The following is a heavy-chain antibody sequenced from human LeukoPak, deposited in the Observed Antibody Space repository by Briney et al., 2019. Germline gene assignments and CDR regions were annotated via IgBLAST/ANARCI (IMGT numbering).Heavy chain of an antibody. J-gene: IGHJ6*02. D-gene: IGHD2-2*02. Sequence: PGGSLRLSCAASGFTFSSYAMHWVRQAPGKGLEWVAVIWYDGSNKYYADSVKGRFTISRDNSKNTLYLQMNSLRAEDTAVYYCAREDIVVVPAAIVGYYGMDVWGQGTTVTVSS. CDR2: IWYDGSNK. V-gene: IGHV3-33*01. CDR3: AREDIVVVPAAIVGYYGMDV. CDR1: GFTFSSYA.